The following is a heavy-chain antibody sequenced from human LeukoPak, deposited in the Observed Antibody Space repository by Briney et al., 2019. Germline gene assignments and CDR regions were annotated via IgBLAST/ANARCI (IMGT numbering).Heavy chain of an antibody. Sequence: GGSLRLSCAASGFTFSSYAMSWVRQAPGKGLEWVSAISGSGGSTCYADPVKGRFTISRDNSKNTLYLQMNSLRAEDTAVYYCAKDREIGRLHYFDYWGQGTLVTVSS. D-gene: IGHD4-17*01. J-gene: IGHJ4*02. CDR3: AKDREIGRLHYFDY. CDR2: ISGSGGST. V-gene: IGHV3-23*01. CDR1: GFTFSSYA.